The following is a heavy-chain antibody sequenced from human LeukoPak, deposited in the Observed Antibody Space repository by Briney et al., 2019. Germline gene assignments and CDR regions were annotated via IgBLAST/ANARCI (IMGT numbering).Heavy chain of an antibody. J-gene: IGHJ4*02. CDR3: ARDAQGPTGYHDH. V-gene: IGHV4-34*01. D-gene: IGHD3-9*01. Sequence: SETLSLTCAVYGGSFSGYYWSWIRQPPGKGLEWIGEINHSGSTNYNPSLKSRVTISVDTSKNQFSLKLSSLTAADTAVYYCARDAQGPTGYHDHWGQGSLVTVSS. CDR1: GGSFSGYY. CDR2: INHSGST.